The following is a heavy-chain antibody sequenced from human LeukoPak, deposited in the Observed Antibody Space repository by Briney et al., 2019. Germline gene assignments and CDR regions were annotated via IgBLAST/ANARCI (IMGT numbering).Heavy chain of an antibody. D-gene: IGHD3-10*01. Sequence: SETLSLTCAVSGYSISGGYYWGWIRQPPGKGLEWIGSIYHSGSTYYNPSLKSRVTISVDTSKNQFSLKLSSVTAADTAVYYCARDGGYYGSGSYYYYYGMDVWGKGTTVTVSS. V-gene: IGHV4-38-2*02. CDR2: IYHSGST. J-gene: IGHJ6*04. CDR3: ARDGGYYGSGSYYYYYGMDV. CDR1: GYSISGGYY.